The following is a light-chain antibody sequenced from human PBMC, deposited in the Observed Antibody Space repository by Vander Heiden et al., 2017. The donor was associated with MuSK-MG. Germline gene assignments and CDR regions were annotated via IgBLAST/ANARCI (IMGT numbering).Light chain of an antibody. V-gene: IGKV2-28*01. CDR2: LGS. CDR3: MQSLQTPLT. J-gene: IGKJ4*01. CDR1: QSVLPSNGYNY. Sequence: DIVMTQFLRSLPVTPGGPASISCRSSQSVLPSNGYNYLDWSLQKPGQSPQLLIYLGSNGASGVPDRFRRSVSGTDFTLKISRVEAEDVGVYYCMQSLQTPLTFGGGTKVEIK.